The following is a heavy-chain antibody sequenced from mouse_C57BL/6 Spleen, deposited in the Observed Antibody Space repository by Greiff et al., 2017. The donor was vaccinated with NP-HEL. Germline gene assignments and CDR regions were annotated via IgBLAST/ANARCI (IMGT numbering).Heavy chain of an antibody. Sequence: EVQLVESEGGLVQPGSSMKLSCTASGFPFSDYYMAWVRQVPEKGLEWVANINYDGSSTYYLDSLKSRFIISRDNAKNILYLQMSSLKSEDTATYYCAREGLRGAMDYWGQGTSVTVSS. CDR2: INYDGSST. CDR3: AREGLRGAMDY. CDR1: GFPFSDYY. V-gene: IGHV5-16*01. J-gene: IGHJ4*01. D-gene: IGHD3-1*01.